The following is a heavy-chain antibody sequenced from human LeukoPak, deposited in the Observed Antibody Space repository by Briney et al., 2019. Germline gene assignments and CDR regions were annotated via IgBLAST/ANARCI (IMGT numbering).Heavy chain of an antibody. D-gene: IGHD2-8*02. V-gene: IGHV3-11*04. Sequence: PGGSLRLSCAASGFTFSDYFMSWIRQPPGKGLEWITYSSESGTAYSYAASVKGRFTISRDNAKNSLFLQMDSLRADDTALYYCVRGGERTGNSYFDLWGRGTLVTDSS. CDR2: SSESGTAY. CDR1: GFTFSDYF. J-gene: IGHJ2*01. CDR3: VRGGERTGNSYFDL.